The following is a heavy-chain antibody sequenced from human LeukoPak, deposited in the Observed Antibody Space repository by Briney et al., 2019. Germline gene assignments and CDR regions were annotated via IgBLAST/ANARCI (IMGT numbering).Heavy chain of an antibody. D-gene: IGHD3-10*02. Sequence: SETLSLTCTVSGYSISSGYYWGWIRQPPGKGLEWIGSIYHSGSTYYNPSLKSRVTISVDTSKNQFSLKLSSVTAADTAVYYCARDRTEDTMWTTDAFDIWGQGTMVTVSS. CDR1: GYSISSGYY. CDR2: IYHSGST. V-gene: IGHV4-38-2*02. J-gene: IGHJ3*02. CDR3: ARDRTEDTMWTTDAFDI.